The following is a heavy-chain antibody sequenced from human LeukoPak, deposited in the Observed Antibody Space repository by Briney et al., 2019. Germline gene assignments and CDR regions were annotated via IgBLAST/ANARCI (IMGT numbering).Heavy chain of an antibody. CDR2: ISGSGGST. J-gene: IGHJ4*02. CDR3: ARGYYDSSGYYIGYFDY. CDR1: GFTFSSYA. Sequence: PGGSLRLSCAASGFTFSSYAMSWVRQAPGKGLEWVSTISGSGGSTYYADFVKGRFTISRDNSKNTLYLQMNSLRAEDTAVYYCARGYYDSSGYYIGYFDYWGQGTLVTVSS. D-gene: IGHD3-22*01. V-gene: IGHV3-23*01.